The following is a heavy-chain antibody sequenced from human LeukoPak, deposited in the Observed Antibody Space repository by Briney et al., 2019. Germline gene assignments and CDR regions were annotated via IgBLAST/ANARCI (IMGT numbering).Heavy chain of an antibody. CDR3: ARHVSGDYAWLDV. J-gene: IGHJ6*02. CDR1: GGSISTYY. D-gene: IGHD4-17*01. CDR2: ISYSGST. Sequence: KPSETLSLTCTVSGGSISTYYWSWIRQPPGKGLECIGYISYSGSTNYSPSLKSRVTISVDRSKNQFSLKLSSVTAADTAMYYCARHVSGDYAWLDVWGQGTTVTVSS. V-gene: IGHV4-59*08.